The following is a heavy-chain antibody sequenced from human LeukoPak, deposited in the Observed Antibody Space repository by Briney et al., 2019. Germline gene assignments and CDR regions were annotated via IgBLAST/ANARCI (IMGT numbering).Heavy chain of an antibody. Sequence: PSETLSLTCTVSGGSISSSSYYWGWIRQPRGKGLEWIGTIYYSGSTYYNPSLKSRVTISVDTSKNQFSLKLSSVTAADTAVYYCARQGSGNYLSPVNYWGQGTLVTVSS. J-gene: IGHJ4*02. V-gene: IGHV4-39*01. CDR1: GGSISSSSYY. D-gene: IGHD1-26*01. CDR2: IYYSGST. CDR3: ARQGSGNYLSPVNY.